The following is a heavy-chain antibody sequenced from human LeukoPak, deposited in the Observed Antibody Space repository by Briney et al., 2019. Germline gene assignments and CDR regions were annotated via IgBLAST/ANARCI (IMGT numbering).Heavy chain of an antibody. CDR2: IQPDGSNE. V-gene: IGHV3-30*02. D-gene: IGHD3-10*01. CDR1: RFIFSTYG. J-gene: IGHJ3*02. Sequence: GGSLRLSCAASRFIFSTYGMHWVRQAPGKGLEWVAFIQPDGSNEYYAASVRGRFAISRDNSQNTLHLQMNSLRLEDTAVYYCVKDWGVLPDYTADGFDIWGPGTMVTVSS. CDR3: VKDWGVLPDYTADGFDI.